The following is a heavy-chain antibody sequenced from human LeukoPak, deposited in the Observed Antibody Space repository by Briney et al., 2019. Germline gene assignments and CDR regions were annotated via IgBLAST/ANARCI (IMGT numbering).Heavy chain of an antibody. CDR2: TSYSGST. D-gene: IGHD3-10*01. CDR1: GGSISSSNYY. J-gene: IGHJ4*02. V-gene: IGHV4-39*07. CDR3: ARLYYYGSGSFSQYYFDY. Sequence: SETLSLTCTVSGGSISSSNYYWGWIRQPPGKRLEWIGSTSYSGSTYYNPSLKSRVTISVDTSKNQFSLKLSSVTAADTAVYYCARLYYYGSGSFSQYYFDYWGQGTLVTVSS.